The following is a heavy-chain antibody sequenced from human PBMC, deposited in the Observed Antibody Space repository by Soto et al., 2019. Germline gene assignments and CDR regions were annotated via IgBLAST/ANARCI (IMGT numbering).Heavy chain of an antibody. CDR1: GFTISTYW. J-gene: IGHJ4*02. CDR3: AREAF. Sequence: AASGFTISTYWMSWVRQAPGKGLEWVARINPDGSEKYYVDSVKGRFTVSRDNAKNSLYLQMNGLRAEDTAVYYCAREAFWGQGSLVTVSS. CDR2: INPDGSEK. V-gene: IGHV3-7*01.